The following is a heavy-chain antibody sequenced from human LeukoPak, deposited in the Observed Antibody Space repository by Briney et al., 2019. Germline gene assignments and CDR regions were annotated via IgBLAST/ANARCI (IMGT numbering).Heavy chain of an antibody. Sequence: GGSLRLSCAASGFTFSSYGMHWVRQAPGKGLEWVGSIRYDGSNKYYADSVKGRFTISRDNSKNTLYLQMNSLGAEDTAVYYCAKDKELRYFDWLFDLDYWGQGTLVTVSS. CDR1: GFTFSSYG. CDR2: IRYDGSNK. CDR3: AKDKELRYFDWLFDLDY. D-gene: IGHD3-9*01. J-gene: IGHJ4*02. V-gene: IGHV3-30*02.